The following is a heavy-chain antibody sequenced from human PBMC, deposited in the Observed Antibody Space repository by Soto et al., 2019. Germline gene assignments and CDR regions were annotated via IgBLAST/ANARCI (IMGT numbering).Heavy chain of an antibody. CDR3: ARGYCSGGSCYHQYYYYYGMDV. J-gene: IGHJ6*02. CDR2: IIPIFGTA. Sequence: SVKVSCKASGGTFSSYAISWVRQAPGQGLEWMGGIIPIFGTANYAQKFQGRVTITADESTSTAYMELSSLRSEDTAVYYCARGYCSGGSCYHQYYYYYGMDVWG. D-gene: IGHD2-15*01. V-gene: IGHV1-69*13. CDR1: GGTFSSYA.